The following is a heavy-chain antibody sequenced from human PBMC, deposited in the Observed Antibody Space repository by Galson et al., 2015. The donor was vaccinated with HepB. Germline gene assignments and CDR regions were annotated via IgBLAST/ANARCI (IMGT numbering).Heavy chain of an antibody. CDR1: GGSISSGSYY. D-gene: IGHD4-11*01. J-gene: IGHJ4*02. CDR3: ARETTATDY. CDR2: IYSSGST. Sequence: TLSLTCTVSGGSISSGSYYWSWIRQPAGKGLEWIGHIYSSGSTDYNPSLKSRVAMSVDTSKNQFSLNLMSVTAADTAVYYCARETTATDYWGQGTLVTVSS. V-gene: IGHV4-61*09.